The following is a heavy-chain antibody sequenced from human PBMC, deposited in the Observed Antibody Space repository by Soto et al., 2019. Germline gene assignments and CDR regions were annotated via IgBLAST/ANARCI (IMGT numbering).Heavy chain of an antibody. J-gene: IGHJ4*02. CDR2: IDWDDDK. D-gene: IGHD3-22*01. CDR1: GFSLSTSGMC. CDR3: ARTLPHYYDSSGYLYYFDY. Sequence: SGPTLVNPTPTLTLTCTFSGFSLSTSGMCVSRIRQPPGKALEWLALIDWDDDKYYSTSLKTRLTISKDTSKNQVVLTMTNMDPVDTATYYCARTLPHYYDSSGYLYYFDYWGQGTLVTVSS. V-gene: IGHV2-70*01.